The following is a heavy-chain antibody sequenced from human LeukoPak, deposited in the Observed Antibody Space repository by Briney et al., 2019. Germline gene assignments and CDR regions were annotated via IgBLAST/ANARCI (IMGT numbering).Heavy chain of an antibody. CDR3: ARDRQIWFGELYPSPNWFDP. V-gene: IGHV1-46*01. J-gene: IGHJ5*02. CDR2: INPSGGST. CDR1: GYTFTSYY. Sequence: GASVKVSCKASGYTFTSYYMHWVRQAPGQGLEWMGIINPSGGSTSYAQKFQGRVTMTRDTSTSTVYMELSSLRSDDTAVYYCARDRQIWFGELYPSPNWFDPWGQGTLVTVSS. D-gene: IGHD3-10*01.